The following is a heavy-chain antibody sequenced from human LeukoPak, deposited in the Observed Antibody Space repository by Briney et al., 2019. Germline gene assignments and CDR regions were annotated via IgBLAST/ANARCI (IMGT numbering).Heavy chain of an antibody. V-gene: IGHV3-33*01. D-gene: IGHD3-16*01. CDR1: GFTFSSYG. Sequence: GGSLRLSCAASGFTFSSYGMHWVRQAPGKGLEWVAVIWYDRSNKYYADSVKGRFTISRDNSKNTLYLQMNSLRAEDTAVYYCARDEQGLGENYWGQGTLVTVSS. CDR3: ARDEQGLGENY. J-gene: IGHJ4*02. CDR2: IWYDRSNK.